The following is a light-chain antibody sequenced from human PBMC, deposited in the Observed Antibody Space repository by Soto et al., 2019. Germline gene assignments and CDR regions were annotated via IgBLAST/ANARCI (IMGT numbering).Light chain of an antibody. Sequence: EIAMTQSPATLYVSPGERATLSCSASQSVSSKLGWYQQQPGQAPRLLIYDASTRATGIPARFSGSGFGTEFTLTISSLQSEDFAVYYCQQFNNWPRTFGQGTKVEIK. CDR3: QQFNNWPRT. V-gene: IGKV3-15*01. CDR1: QSVSSK. J-gene: IGKJ1*01. CDR2: DAS.